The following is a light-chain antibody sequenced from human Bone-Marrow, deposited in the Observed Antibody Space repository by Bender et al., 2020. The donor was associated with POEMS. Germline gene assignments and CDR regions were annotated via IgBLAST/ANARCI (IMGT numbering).Light chain of an antibody. V-gene: IGLV3-21*02. J-gene: IGLJ2*01. CDR3: QVWDSSSDHPVV. CDR1: DREKKL. Sequence: SHVVTQPPSVSVAPGQTARISCGINDREKKLVHWYQQKPGQAPVLVVYDDDDRPSGIPERFSGSSSGDTATLTISRVEGGDEADYYCQVWDSSSDHPVVFGGGTKLTVL. CDR2: DDD.